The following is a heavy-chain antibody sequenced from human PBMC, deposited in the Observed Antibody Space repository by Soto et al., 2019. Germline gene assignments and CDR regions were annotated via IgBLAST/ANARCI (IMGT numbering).Heavy chain of an antibody. CDR2: ISGSGGST. J-gene: IGHJ4*02. CDR1: GFTFSSYA. V-gene: IGHV3-23*01. CDR3: AKDPYGSGSYYHKGLS. D-gene: IGHD3-10*01. Sequence: GGSLRLSCAASGFTFSSYAMSWVRQAPGKGLEWVSAISGSGGSTYYADSVKGRFTISRDNSKNTLYLQMNSLRAEDTAVYYCAKDPYGSGSYYHKGLSWGQGTLVTVSS.